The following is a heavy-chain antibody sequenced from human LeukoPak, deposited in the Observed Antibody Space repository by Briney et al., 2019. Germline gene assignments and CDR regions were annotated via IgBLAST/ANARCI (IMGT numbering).Heavy chain of an antibody. CDR1: GFTFSSYA. CDR3: ARAGGPTRRGYYYYYGMDV. CDR2: ISYDGSNK. J-gene: IGHJ6*02. D-gene: IGHD3-16*01. Sequence: GGSLRLSCAASGFTFSSYATHWVRQAPGKGLEWVAVISYDGSNKYYADSVKGRFTISRDNSKNTLYLQMNSLRAEDTAVYYCARAGGPTRRGYYYYYGMDVWGQGTTVTVSS. V-gene: IGHV3-30-3*01.